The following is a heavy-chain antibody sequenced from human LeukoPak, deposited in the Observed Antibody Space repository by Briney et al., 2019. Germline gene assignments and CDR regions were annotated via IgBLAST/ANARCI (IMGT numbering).Heavy chain of an antibody. CDR2: INPSGGST. CDR3: ARDDGSSWYLDY. CDR1: GYTFTSYH. V-gene: IGHV1-46*01. J-gene: IGHJ4*02. Sequence: ASVKVSCKASGYTFTSYHIHWVRQAPGQGLEWMGIINPSGGSTNYAQKFQGRVTMTRDMSASTAYMELSSLGSEDMAVYYCARDDGSSWYLDYWGQGTLVTVSS. D-gene: IGHD6-13*01.